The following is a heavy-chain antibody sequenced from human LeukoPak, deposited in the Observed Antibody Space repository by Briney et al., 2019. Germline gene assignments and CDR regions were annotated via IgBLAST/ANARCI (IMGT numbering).Heavy chain of an antibody. CDR1: GGSISSYY. V-gene: IGHV4-59*08. CDR2: IYYSGST. Sequence: PSETLSLTCTVSGGSISSYYWSWIRQPPGKGLEWIGYIYYSGSTNYNPSLKSRVTISVDTSKNQFSLKLSSVTAADTAVYYCARHFQKGAFDIWGQGTMVTAS. CDR3: ARHFQKGAFDI. J-gene: IGHJ3*02.